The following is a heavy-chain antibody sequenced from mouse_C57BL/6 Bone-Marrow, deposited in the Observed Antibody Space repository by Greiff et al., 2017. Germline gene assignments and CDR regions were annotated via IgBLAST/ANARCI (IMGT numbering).Heavy chain of an antibody. Sequence: EVKLVESGGDLVKPGGSLKLSCAASGFTFSSYGMSWVRQTPDKRLEWVATISSGGSYTYYPDSVKGRFTISRDNTKNTLYLQMSSLKSEDTAMYYGARRVTSFAYWGQGTLVTVSA. CDR1: GFTFSSYG. CDR3: ARRVTSFAY. CDR2: ISSGGSYT. V-gene: IGHV5-6*01. J-gene: IGHJ3*01. D-gene: IGHD2-2*01.